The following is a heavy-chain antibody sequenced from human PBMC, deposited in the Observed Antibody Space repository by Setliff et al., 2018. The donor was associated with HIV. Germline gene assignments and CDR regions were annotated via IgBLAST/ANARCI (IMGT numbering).Heavy chain of an antibody. CDR3: HYFMDV. V-gene: IGHV3-30*07. Sequence: GGSLRLSCVASGFTFSTFAMNWVRQAPGKGLEWVSVISFDGTKTSYADSVKDRFTISRDNAKNTLYLQMNSLRGEDTAVYYCHYFMDVWGKGTTVTVSS. CDR2: ISFDGTKT. CDR1: GFTFSTFA. J-gene: IGHJ6*03.